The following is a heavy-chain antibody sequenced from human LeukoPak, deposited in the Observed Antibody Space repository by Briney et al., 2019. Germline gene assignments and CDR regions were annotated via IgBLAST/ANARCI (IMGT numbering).Heavy chain of an antibody. J-gene: IGHJ2*01. D-gene: IGHD5-12*01. CDR2: ISSSGDYM. CDR1: GFTFGAYS. Sequence: GGSLRLSCAASGFTFGAYSMNWVRQAPGKGLEWVSSISSSGDYMHYSDSVKGRFAISRDNTKTSVFLQMNTLRVEDTAVYYCARSDIARSGDWFFDIWGRGTLVAVSS. V-gene: IGHV3-21*01. CDR3: ARSDIARSGDWFFDI.